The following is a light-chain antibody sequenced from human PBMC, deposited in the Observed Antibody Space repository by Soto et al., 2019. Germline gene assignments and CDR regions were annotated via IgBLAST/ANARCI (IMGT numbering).Light chain of an antibody. CDR3: QQYGSSRWT. V-gene: IGKV3-20*01. Sequence: EMVLTQSPGTLSLSPGERATLSCRSSQSGSSSYLAWYQQKPGQSTRLLIYGASSRATGIPDRFSGSGSGTDFPLTISRLEPEDFAVYYCQQYGSSRWTFGQGTKVAIK. CDR1: QSGSSSY. CDR2: GAS. J-gene: IGKJ1*01.